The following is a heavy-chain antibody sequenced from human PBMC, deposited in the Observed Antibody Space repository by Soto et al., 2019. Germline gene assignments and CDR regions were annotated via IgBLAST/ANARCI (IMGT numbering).Heavy chain of an antibody. D-gene: IGHD3-16*02. Sequence: ASVKVSCKASGYTFTGYYMHWVRQAPGQGLEWMGWINPNSGGTNYAQKFQGRVTMTRDTSISTAYMELSRLRSDDTAVYYCARARGLRLGELSFYAYWGQGILVTVSS. CDR2: INPNSGGT. J-gene: IGHJ4*02. CDR3: ARARGLRLGELSFYAY. CDR1: GYTFTGYY. V-gene: IGHV1-2*02.